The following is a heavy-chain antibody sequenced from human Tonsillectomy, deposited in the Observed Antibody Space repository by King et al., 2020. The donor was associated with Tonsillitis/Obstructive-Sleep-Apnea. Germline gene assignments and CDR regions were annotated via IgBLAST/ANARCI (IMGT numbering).Heavy chain of an antibody. D-gene: IGHD2-15*01. CDR2: IYSGGST. J-gene: IGHJ6*03. CDR3: ATGYCSGGSCPHYYYMDV. V-gene: IGHV3-53*01. CDR1: GFTVSNEY. Sequence: VQLVESGGGLIQPGGSLRLSCAASGFTVSNEYMSWVRQAPGKGLGWVSVIYSGGSTYYADSVKGRFTISRDNSKNTVYLQMNSLRAEDRAVYYCATGYCSGGSCPHYYYMDVWGKGTTVTVS.